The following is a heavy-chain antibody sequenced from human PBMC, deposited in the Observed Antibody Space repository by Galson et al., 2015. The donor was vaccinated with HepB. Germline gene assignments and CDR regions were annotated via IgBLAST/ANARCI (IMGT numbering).Heavy chain of an antibody. CDR3: ARDGSHYDVDY. Sequence: SLRLSCAASGFTFRRYGMHWVRLAPGKGLEWVAFISSGGGRSDYADSVRGRFSISRDDSRDILYLQMNGLRVDDAARYYCARDGSHYDVDYWGQGTLVTVFS. V-gene: IGHV3-33*08. CDR1: GFTFRRYG. CDR2: ISSGGGRS. J-gene: IGHJ4*02. D-gene: IGHD1-26*01.